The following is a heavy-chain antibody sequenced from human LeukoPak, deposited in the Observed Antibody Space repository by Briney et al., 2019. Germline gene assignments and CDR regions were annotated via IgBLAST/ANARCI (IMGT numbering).Heavy chain of an antibody. V-gene: IGHV4-39*01. CDR1: GGSITYSHYY. D-gene: IGHD4-23*01. J-gene: IGHJ4*02. Sequence: SETLSLTCSVSGGSITYSHYYWGWVRQPPGKGLEWIGGIYYSGSTYYNPSLKSRVTISIDTSRNEFSLRLSSVTAADTALYYCARGRTRWVYWGQGTLVTVSS. CDR3: ARGRTRWVY. CDR2: IYYSGST.